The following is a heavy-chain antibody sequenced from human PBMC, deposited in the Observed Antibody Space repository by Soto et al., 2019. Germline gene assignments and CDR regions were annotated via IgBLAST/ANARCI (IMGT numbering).Heavy chain of an antibody. CDR3: ARALATEGEMGLLDY. J-gene: IGHJ4*02. D-gene: IGHD5-12*01. Sequence: QVQLQESGPGLVKPSETLSLTCTVSGGSISSYYWSWIRQPAGKGLEWIGRIYTSGSTNYNPSLKSRVTRSVDTSKNQFARKLSSVTAADTAVYYCARALATEGEMGLLDYWGQGTLVTVSS. V-gene: IGHV4-4*07. CDR2: IYTSGST. CDR1: GGSISSYY.